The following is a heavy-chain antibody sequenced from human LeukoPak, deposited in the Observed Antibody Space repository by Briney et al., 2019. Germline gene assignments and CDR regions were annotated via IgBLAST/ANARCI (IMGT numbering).Heavy chain of an antibody. CDR1: GFTFSSSW. CDR2: INSDGSDT. D-gene: IGHD6-13*01. CDR3: ANRGGSSWYGLDY. J-gene: IGHJ4*02. Sequence: GGSLRLSCTASGFTFSSSWMHWVRQAPGEGLVWVSRINSDGSDTRYADSVKGRFTISRDNAKNTLYLQMNSLRAEDTAVYYCANRGGSSWYGLDYWGQGTLVTVSS. V-gene: IGHV3-74*01.